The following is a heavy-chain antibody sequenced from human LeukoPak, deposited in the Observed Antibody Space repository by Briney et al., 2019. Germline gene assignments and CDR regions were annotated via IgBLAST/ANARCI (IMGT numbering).Heavy chain of an antibody. CDR3: AKDATASPYFHWFDN. CDR1: GFTFSSYA. CDR2: ISRGDRT. Sequence: PGGSLRLSCAASGFTFSSYAMNWVRQAPGKGLEWVAGISRGDRTFHAESVKGRFTISRDKSKDTLYLQMNSLRAEDTAVYYCAKDATASPYFHWFDNWGQGTQVIVSS. V-gene: IGHV3-23*01. J-gene: IGHJ4*02. D-gene: IGHD3-9*01.